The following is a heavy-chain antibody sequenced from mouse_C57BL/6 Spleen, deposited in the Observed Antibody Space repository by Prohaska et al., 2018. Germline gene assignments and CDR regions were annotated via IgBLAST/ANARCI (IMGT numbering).Heavy chain of an antibody. CDR3: ARQGDGYYGGFAY. D-gene: IGHD2-3*01. V-gene: IGHV1-81*01. CDR1: GYTFTSYG. Sequence: QVQLQQPGAELVKPGASVKLSCKASGYTFTSYGISWVKQRTGQGLEWIGEIYTRSGNTYYNEKFKGKATLTADKSSSTAYMQLSSLTSEDSAVYFCARQGDGYYGGFAYWGQGTLVTVSA. CDR2: IYTRSGNT. J-gene: IGHJ3*01.